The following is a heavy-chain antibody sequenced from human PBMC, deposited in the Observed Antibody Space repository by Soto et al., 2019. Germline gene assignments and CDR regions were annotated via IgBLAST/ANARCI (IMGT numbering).Heavy chain of an antibody. CDR3: ANAQGELSLPWTFDY. CDR1: GFTFSSYG. D-gene: IGHD3-16*02. J-gene: IGHJ4*02. CDR2: ISYDGSNK. Sequence: SLRLSCAASGFTFSSYGMHWVRQAPGKGLEWVAVISYDGSNKYYADSVKGRFTISRDNSKNTLYLQMNSLRAEDTAVYYCANAQGELSLPWTFDYWGQGTLVTVSS. V-gene: IGHV3-30*18.